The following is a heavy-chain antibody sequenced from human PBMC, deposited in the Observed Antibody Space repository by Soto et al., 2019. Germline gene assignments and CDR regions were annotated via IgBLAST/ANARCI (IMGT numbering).Heavy chain of an antibody. V-gene: IGHV4-61*08. J-gene: IGHJ5*02. CDR3: ARIPVDTAMIYWLDP. Sequence: PSETLSLTCSVSCGSVSSGDYYWSWIRQPPGKGLEWIGYIYYSGSTNYNPSLKSRVTISLDTSKNVFSLKLSSVTAADTAVYYCARIPVDTAMIYWLDPWGQGTLVTVSS. CDR2: IYYSGST. D-gene: IGHD5-18*01. CDR1: CGSVSSGDYY.